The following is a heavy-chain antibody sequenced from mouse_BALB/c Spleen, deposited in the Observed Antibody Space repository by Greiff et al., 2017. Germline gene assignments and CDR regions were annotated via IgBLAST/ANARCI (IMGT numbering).Heavy chain of an antibody. Sequence: EVKLMESGGGLVKPGGSLKLSCAASGFTFSSYAMSWVRQTPEKRLEWVATISSGGSYTYYPDSVKGRFTISRDNAKNTLYLQMSSLRSEDTAMYYCARRYGNSFAYWGQGTLVTVSA. CDR3: ARRYGNSFAY. J-gene: IGHJ3*01. CDR1: GFTFSSYA. D-gene: IGHD2-10*02. CDR2: ISSGGSYT. V-gene: IGHV5-9-3*01.